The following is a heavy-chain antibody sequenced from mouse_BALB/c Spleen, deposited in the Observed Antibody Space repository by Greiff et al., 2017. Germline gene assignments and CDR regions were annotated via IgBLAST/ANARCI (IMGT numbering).Heavy chain of an antibody. CDR1: GFTFSSYG. Sequence: EVKLMESGGDLVKPGGSLKLSCAASGFTFSSYGMSWVRQTPDKRLEWVATISSGGSYTYYPDSVKGRFTISRDNAKNTLYLQMSSLKSEDTAMYYCARHKVGQGPLDYWGQGTTLTVSS. D-gene: IGHD3-3*01. CDR3: ARHKVGQGPLDY. V-gene: IGHV5-6*01. CDR2: ISSGGSYT. J-gene: IGHJ2*01.